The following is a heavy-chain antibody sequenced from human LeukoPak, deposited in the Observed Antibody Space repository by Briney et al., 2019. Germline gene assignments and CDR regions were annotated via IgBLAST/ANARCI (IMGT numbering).Heavy chain of an antibody. Sequence: GGSLRLSCAASGFTFSSDGMHWVRQAPGKGLEWVAVIWYDGSKKYYADSVKGRFTISRDNSKNTLYLQMNSLRAEDTAVYYCAKDSGCTGYYMDVWGKGTTVTVSS. D-gene: IGHD6-25*01. CDR1: GFTFSSDG. J-gene: IGHJ6*03. CDR2: IWYDGSKK. CDR3: AKDSGCTGYYMDV. V-gene: IGHV3-33*06.